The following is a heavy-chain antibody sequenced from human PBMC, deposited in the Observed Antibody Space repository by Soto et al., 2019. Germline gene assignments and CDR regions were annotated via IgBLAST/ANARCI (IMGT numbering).Heavy chain of an antibody. J-gene: IGHJ6*02. CDR3: AKGGFWVHYGMDV. V-gene: IGHV3-23*01. D-gene: IGHD7-27*01. CDR1: GSSFSAYA. Sequence: EVQLLESGGGLVQPGGSLRLSCAASGSSFSAYAMNWVRQAPGKGLEWVSAISRSGDYTFYSDSVKGRFTISRDNSRNTVYVEMNSLRAEDTAVYYCAKGGFWVHYGMDVWGQGTTVSVSS. CDR2: ISRSGDYT.